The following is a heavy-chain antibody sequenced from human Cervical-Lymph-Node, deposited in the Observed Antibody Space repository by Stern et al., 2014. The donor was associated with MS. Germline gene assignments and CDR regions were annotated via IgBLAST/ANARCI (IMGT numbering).Heavy chain of an antibody. Sequence: VQLMESGAEVKKPGASVKVSCMASRYTFTSYYMHWVRQAPRQGLEWVGMINPIDGSTTYAQKFQGRVTISRDTSTTTVFMELSGLRSEDTAEYYCVRDLEAVTGTEDDYWGQGTLVTVSS. J-gene: IGHJ4*02. V-gene: IGHV1-46*03. CDR3: VRDLEAVTGTEDDY. D-gene: IGHD6-19*01. CDR2: INPIDGST. CDR1: RYTFTSYY.